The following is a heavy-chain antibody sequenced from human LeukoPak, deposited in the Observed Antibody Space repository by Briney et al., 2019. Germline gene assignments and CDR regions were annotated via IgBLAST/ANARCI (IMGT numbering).Heavy chain of an antibody. CDR1: GFTFSSYW. D-gene: IGHD3-10*01. Sequence: GGSLRLSCAASGFTFSSYWMHWVRQAPGKGLVWVSRINSDGSSTSYADSVKGRFTISRDNAKNTLYLQMNSLRAEDTAVYYCARSYGSGSYPPYWGQGTLDTVSS. V-gene: IGHV3-74*01. CDR3: ARSYGSGSYPPY. CDR2: INSDGSST. J-gene: IGHJ4*02.